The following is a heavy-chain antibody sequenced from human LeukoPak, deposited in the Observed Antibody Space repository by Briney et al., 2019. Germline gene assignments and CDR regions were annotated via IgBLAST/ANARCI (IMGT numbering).Heavy chain of an antibody. CDR3: ARDERAGSGWYFVY. Sequence: QPGGSLRLSCAASGFTFSSYSMNWVRQAPGKAMEWVSYISYSSSTIYYADSVKGRFTISRDNAKNSLYLQMNSLRDEDTAVYYCARDERAGSGWYFVYWGQGTLVTVSS. CDR1: GFTFSSYS. J-gene: IGHJ4*02. D-gene: IGHD6-19*01. CDR2: ISYSSSTI. V-gene: IGHV3-48*02.